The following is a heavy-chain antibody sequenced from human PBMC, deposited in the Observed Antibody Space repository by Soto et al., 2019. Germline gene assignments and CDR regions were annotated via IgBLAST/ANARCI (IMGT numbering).Heavy chain of an antibody. D-gene: IGHD2-15*01. CDR2: INAGNGNT. CDR3: ATDTMVALDY. Sequence: QVQLVQSGAEEKKPGASVKVSCKASGYTFTSYAMHWVRQAPGQRLEWMGWINAGNGNTKYSQKFQGRVTITRATAASTAYMELSSLRSDDTAVYYCATDTMVALDYWGQGTLVTVSS. V-gene: IGHV1-3*05. CDR1: GYTFTSYA. J-gene: IGHJ4*02.